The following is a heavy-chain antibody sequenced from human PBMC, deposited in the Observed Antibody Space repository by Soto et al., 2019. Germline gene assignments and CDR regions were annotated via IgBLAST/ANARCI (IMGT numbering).Heavy chain of an antibody. CDR2: ISYDGSNK. CDR1: GFSFSGYG. Sequence: GGSLRLSCAASGFSFSGYGMYWVRQAPGKGLEWVAVISYDGSNKYYADSVKGRFTISRDNSKNTLYLQMNSLRAEDTAVYYCAKGSYSGIYSDFDYWGQGTLVTVSS. V-gene: IGHV3-30*18. CDR3: AKGSYSGIYSDFDY. D-gene: IGHD1-26*01. J-gene: IGHJ4*02.